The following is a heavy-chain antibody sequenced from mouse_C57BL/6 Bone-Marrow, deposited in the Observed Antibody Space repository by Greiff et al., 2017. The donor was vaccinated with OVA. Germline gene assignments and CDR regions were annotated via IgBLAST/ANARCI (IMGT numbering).Heavy chain of an antibody. Sequence: EVKLVESGGGLVKPGGSLKLSCAASGFTFSSYAMSWVRQTPEKRLEWVATISDGGSYTYYPDNVKGRFTISRDNAKNNLYLQMSHLKSEDTAMYYCARWRYAGWYFDVWGTGTTVTVSS. CDR2: ISDGGSYT. CDR1: GFTFSSYA. V-gene: IGHV5-4*03. D-gene: IGHD6-5*01. J-gene: IGHJ1*03. CDR3: ARWRYAGWYFDV.